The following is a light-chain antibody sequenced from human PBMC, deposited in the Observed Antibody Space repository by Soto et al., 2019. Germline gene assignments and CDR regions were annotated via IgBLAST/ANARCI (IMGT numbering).Light chain of an antibody. CDR1: YSNIGAGYE. Sequence: QSELTQPPSVSGAPGQRVTISCTGSYSNIGAGYEVHWYQQIPGTAPKLLVSGHNNRPSGVPDRFFGSKSGSSASLTISGLRPEDEAQYYCAAYTGNWNGPVFGGGTKVTVL. J-gene: IGLJ2*01. V-gene: IGLV1-40*01. CDR3: AAYTGNWNGPV. CDR2: GHN.